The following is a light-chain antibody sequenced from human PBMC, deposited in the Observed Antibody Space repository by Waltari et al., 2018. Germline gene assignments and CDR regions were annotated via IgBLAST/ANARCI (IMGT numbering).Light chain of an antibody. CDR2: DAS. J-gene: IGKJ2*01. CDR1: QSVSSY. Sequence: EIVLTQSPATLSLCPGERATLPCRASQSVSSYSACYQQKPGQAPSLLIYDASNRATGIPARFSGSGSGTDFTLTISSLEPEDFAVYYCQQRSNWPPYTFGQGTKLEIK. CDR3: QQRSNWPPYT. V-gene: IGKV3-11*01.